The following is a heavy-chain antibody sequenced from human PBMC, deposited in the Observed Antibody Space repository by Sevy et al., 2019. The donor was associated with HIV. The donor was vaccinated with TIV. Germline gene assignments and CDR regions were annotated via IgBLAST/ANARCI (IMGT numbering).Heavy chain of an antibody. Sequence: GGSLRLSCTPSGFTFGDYTMTWVRQAPGKGLEWGAFIRGKPYGGTTEYAASVKGRFSISRDDSKSIAYLQMNSLKIEDTGVYYCTRVEGAADWGMDVWGQGTTVTVSS. CDR1: GFTFGDYT. CDR3: TRVEGAADWGMDV. V-gene: IGHV3-49*04. D-gene: IGHD1-26*01. CDR2: IRGKPYGGTT. J-gene: IGHJ6*02.